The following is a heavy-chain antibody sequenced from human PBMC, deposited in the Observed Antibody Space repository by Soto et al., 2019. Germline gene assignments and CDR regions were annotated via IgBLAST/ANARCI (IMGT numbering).Heavy chain of an antibody. V-gene: IGHV1-8*01. CDR2: RNLNSGNT. J-gene: IGHJ6*02. D-gene: IGHD3-10*01. Sequence: QVQLVQSGAEVKKPGAPVKVSCKASGYTFTSYDINWVRQATGQGLEGMGGRNLNSGNTGNAQKFQGRVTMTRNTSISTAYMELSSLRSEDTAVYYCARGFGEYYYYGMDVWGQGTTVTVSS. CDR1: GYTFTSYD. CDR3: ARGFGEYYYYGMDV.